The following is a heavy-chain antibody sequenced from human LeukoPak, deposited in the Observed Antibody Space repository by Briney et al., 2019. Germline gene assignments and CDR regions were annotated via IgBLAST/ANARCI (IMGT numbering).Heavy chain of an antibody. V-gene: IGHV3-23*01. D-gene: IGHD3-16*02. Sequence: GGSLRLSCAASGFTFSSYAMSWVRQAPGEGLEWVSAISGSGGSTYYADSVKGRFTISRDNSKNTLYLQMNSLRAEDTAVYYCASTVWGSYRPTEANFDYWGQGTLVTVSS. J-gene: IGHJ4*02. CDR2: ISGSGGST. CDR1: GFTFSSYA. CDR3: ASTVWGSYRPTEANFDY.